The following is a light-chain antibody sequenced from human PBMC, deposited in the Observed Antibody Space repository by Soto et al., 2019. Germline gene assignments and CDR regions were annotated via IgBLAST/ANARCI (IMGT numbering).Light chain of an antibody. CDR1: QSVTSNY. CDR2: GAS. J-gene: IGKJ2*01. CDR3: QQYGTSPLMYT. V-gene: IGKV3-20*01. Sequence: EVVLTQSPGTLSLSPGERATLSCRASQSVTSNYLAWYQQRPGQATRLLIYGASIRATGVQDSFSGSGSGTDFTLTFTCLEPEDFAVYYCQQYGTSPLMYTFGQGTKVDIK.